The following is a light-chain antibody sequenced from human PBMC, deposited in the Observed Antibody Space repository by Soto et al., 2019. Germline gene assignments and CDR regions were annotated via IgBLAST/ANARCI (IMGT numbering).Light chain of an antibody. Sequence: DIQMTQSPSSLSASVGDRVTITCRASQSISTYLNWYQQKPGKAPKLLIYTASGLQGGVPSRFSGSGSGTDFTPTISSLQPEDFATYYCQQSYATHSFGQGTRVEIK. CDR3: QQSYATHS. CDR2: TAS. CDR1: QSISTY. V-gene: IGKV1-39*01. J-gene: IGKJ1*01.